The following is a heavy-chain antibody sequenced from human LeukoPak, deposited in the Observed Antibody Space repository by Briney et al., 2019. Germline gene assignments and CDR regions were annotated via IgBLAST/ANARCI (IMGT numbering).Heavy chain of an antibody. CDR3: ARDRRVGYFDY. CDR2: IYYSGST. CDR1: GGSISIYY. D-gene: IGHD1-26*01. J-gene: IGHJ4*02. V-gene: IGHV4-59*01. Sequence: SETLSLTCTVSGGSISIYYWSWIRQPPGKGLEWIGYIYYSGSTNYNPSLKSRVTISVDTSKNQFSLKLSSVTAADTAVYYCARDRRVGYFDYWGQGTLVTVSS.